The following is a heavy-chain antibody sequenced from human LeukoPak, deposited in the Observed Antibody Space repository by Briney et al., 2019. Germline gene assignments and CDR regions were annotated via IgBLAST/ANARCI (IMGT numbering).Heavy chain of an antibody. D-gene: IGHD5-18*01. V-gene: IGHV3-53*01. CDR3: ARVYTAMVTDYYYYMDV. Sequence: PGGSLRLSCAASGFTVSSNYMSWVRQAPGKGLEWVSVIYSGGSTYYADSVKGRFTISRDNSKNTLYLQMNSLRAEDTAVYYCARVYTAMVTDYYYYMDVWGKGTTVTVSS. CDR2: IYSGGST. J-gene: IGHJ6*03. CDR1: GFTVSSNY.